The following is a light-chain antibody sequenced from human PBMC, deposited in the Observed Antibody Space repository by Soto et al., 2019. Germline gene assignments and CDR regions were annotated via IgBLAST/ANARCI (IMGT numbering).Light chain of an antibody. Sequence: EIVLTQSPGTLSLSPGERATLSCRASQRISSRYLAWYQQKPGQAPRLLISGASTTATGIPDRFSGSGSGTDIPLTISSLEPDDVAAYFCQRYGSSPPFTFGQGTKVDI. CDR3: QRYGSSPPFT. J-gene: IGKJ2*01. CDR1: QRISSRY. CDR2: GAS. V-gene: IGKV3-20*01.